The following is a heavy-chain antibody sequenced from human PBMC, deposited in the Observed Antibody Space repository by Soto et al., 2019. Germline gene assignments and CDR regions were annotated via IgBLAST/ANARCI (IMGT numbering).Heavy chain of an antibody. V-gene: IGHV3-15*07. CDR3: TTDSYSTIIIVRFDY. CDR1: GFTFSNAW. J-gene: IGHJ4*01. D-gene: IGHD3-22*01. Sequence: EVQVVESGGGLVKPGGSLRLSCAASGFTFSNAWINWVRQAPGKGLEWVGRIKSKTDGGTTDYAEPVKGRFAISRDDSNNMVYLQMNSLKIEDTAVYYCTTDSYSTIIIVRFDYWGHGTLVTVSS. CDR2: IKSKTDGGTT.